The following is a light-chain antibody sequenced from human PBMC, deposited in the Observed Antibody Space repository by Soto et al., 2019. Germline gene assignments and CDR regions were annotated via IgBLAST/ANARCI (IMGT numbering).Light chain of an antibody. Sequence: VLSQSPATLSLSPGERATLSCRASQSVSSYLAWYQQKPGQAPRLLIYDASKRATGIPARFSGSGSGTDFTLTISSLEPEDFAVYYCQQSGSSPIPFGQGTRLEIK. CDR3: QQSGSSPIP. V-gene: IGKV3-11*01. CDR1: QSVSSY. J-gene: IGKJ5*01. CDR2: DAS.